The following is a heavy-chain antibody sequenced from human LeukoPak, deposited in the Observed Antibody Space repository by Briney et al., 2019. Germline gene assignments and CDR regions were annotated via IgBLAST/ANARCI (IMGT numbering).Heavy chain of an antibody. CDR1: GASISSDY. D-gene: IGHD6-13*01. V-gene: IGHV4-59*08. Sequence: SETLSLTCTVSGASISSDYWNWIRQPPGKGLEWIGYIYYSGSTNYNPSLKSRVTISVDTSKNQFSLKLSSVTAADTAVYYCAVMYSSSWYWFDPWGQGTLVTVSS. CDR2: IYYSGST. CDR3: AVMYSSSWYWFDP. J-gene: IGHJ5*02.